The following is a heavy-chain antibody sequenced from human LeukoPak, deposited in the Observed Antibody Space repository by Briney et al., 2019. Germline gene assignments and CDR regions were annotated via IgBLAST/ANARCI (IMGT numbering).Heavy chain of an antibody. CDR3: ATGGVSAASGKPGYYYYYGMDV. V-gene: IGHV1-24*01. Sequence: ASVKVSCKVSGYTLTELSMHWVRPAPGKGLEWMGGFDPEDGETIYAQKFQGRVTMTEDTSTDTAYMELSSLRSEDTAVYYCATGGVSAASGKPGYYYYYGMDVWGQGTTVTVSS. D-gene: IGHD6-25*01. J-gene: IGHJ6*02. CDR1: GYTLTELS. CDR2: FDPEDGET.